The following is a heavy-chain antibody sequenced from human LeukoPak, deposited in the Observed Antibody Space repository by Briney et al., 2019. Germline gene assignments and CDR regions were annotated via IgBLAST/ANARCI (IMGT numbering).Heavy chain of an antibody. CDR2: IYTSGST. J-gene: IGHJ4*02. V-gene: IGHV4-4*07. Sequence: PSETLSLTSTVSGGSISSYYWSWIRQPAGKGLEWIGRIYTSGSTNYNPSLKSRVTVSVDTSKNQFSLKLNSMTAADTAVYYCMRGGSGSGSDYWGQGTLVTVSS. D-gene: IGHD5-12*01. CDR1: GGSISSYY. CDR3: MRGGSGSGSDY.